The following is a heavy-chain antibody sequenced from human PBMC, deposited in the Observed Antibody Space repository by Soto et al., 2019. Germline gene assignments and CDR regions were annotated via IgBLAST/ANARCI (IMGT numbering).Heavy chain of an antibody. CDR2: IIPIFGTA. V-gene: IGHV1-69*01. J-gene: IGHJ6*02. Sequence: QVQLVQSGAEVKKPGSSVKVSCKASGGTFSSYAISWVRQAPGQGLEWMGGIIPIFGTANYAQKFQGRVTITADESTSTAYMELSSLRSEDTAVYYCARGEGSSWFRYYYYYGMDVWGQGTTVTVSS. CDR3: ARGEGSSWFRYYYYYGMDV. CDR1: GGTFSSYA. D-gene: IGHD6-13*01.